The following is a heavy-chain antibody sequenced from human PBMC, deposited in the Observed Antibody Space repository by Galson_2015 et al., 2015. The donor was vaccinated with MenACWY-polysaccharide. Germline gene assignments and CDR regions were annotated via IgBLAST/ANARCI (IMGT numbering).Heavy chain of an antibody. CDR1: GFAFSGYR. D-gene: IGHD1-1*01. CDR2: ISASSSAI. Sequence: SLRLSCAASGFAFSGYRLNWVRQTPGKGLEWVSYISASSSAIYYADSVKGRSTISRDNAKKSLYLQMNSLRDEDTAVYYCALYNWNDKGGALDIWGRGTMVTVSS. CDR3: ALYNWNDKGGALDI. J-gene: IGHJ3*02. V-gene: IGHV3-48*02.